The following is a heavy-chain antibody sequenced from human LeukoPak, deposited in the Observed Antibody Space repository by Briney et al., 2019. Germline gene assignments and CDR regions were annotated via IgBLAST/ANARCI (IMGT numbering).Heavy chain of an antibody. V-gene: IGHV4-59*08. CDR3: ASSSSWYFYFDY. J-gene: IGHJ4*02. D-gene: IGHD6-13*01. CDR2: IYYSGST. CDR1: GGSISSYY. Sequence: SETLSLTCTVYGGSISSYYWSWIRQPPGKGLEWIGYIYYSGSTNYNPSLKSRVTISVDTSKNQFSLKLSSVTAADTAVYYCASSSSWYFYFDYWGQGTLVIVSS.